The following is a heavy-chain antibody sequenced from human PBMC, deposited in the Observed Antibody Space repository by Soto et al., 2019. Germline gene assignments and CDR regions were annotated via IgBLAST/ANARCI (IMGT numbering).Heavy chain of an antibody. CDR1: GFTFSSYG. V-gene: IGHV3-23*01. CDR3: AKKNARLPLTSVDY. J-gene: IGHJ4*02. CDR2: TSASGGST. Sequence: GGSLRLSCAASGFTFSSYGMSWVRQAPGKGLEWVSGTSASGGSTYYAVAVKGGFTTTRDKSNNTLYLQMNSPRAEDTALYYWAKKNARLPLTSVDYWGQGTLVTVSS. D-gene: IGHD2-21*02.